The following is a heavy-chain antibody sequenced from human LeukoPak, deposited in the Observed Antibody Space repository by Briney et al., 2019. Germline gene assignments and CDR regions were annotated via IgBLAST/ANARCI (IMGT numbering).Heavy chain of an antibody. CDR1: GFTLSSYE. V-gene: IGHV3-48*03. CDR2: ISSSGSSI. CDR3: ARGGYERSLAN. Sequence: GGSLRLSCAVSGFTLSSYEMNWVRQAPGKGLEWVSHISSSGSSIYYADSVMGRFTISRDSAKNSLYLQMNSLRAEDTAVYYCARGGYERSLANWGQGTLVTVSS. J-gene: IGHJ4*02. D-gene: IGHD5-12*01.